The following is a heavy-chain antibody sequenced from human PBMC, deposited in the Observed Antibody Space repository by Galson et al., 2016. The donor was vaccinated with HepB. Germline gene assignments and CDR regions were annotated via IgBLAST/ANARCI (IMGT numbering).Heavy chain of an antibody. V-gene: IGHV1-2*02. D-gene: IGHD3-10*02. CDR2: INPNTGGT. CDR3: ARHPIMFGELDAFDI. CDR1: GYTFTGYH. J-gene: IGHJ3*02. Sequence: SVKVSCKASGYTFTGYHMHWVRQAPGQGLEWMGWINPNTGGTNYAEKFQGRVTMTRDTSKNQFSLKLSSVTAADTAVYYCARHPIMFGELDAFDIWGQGTMVTVSS.